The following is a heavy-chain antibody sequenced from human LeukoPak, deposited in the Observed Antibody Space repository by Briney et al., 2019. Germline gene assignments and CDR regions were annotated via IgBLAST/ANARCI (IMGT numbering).Heavy chain of an antibody. CDR1: GGSISSSNYY. CDR2: MYYSGST. J-gene: IGHJ4*02. D-gene: IGHD3-22*01. CDR3: ARVGRDWYDSSGYYYLDY. Sequence: SETLSLTCTVSGGSISSSNYYWGWIRQPPGKGLEWIGNMYYSGSTYYNPSLKSRVTISVDTSKNQFSLKLSSVTAADTAVYYCARVGRDWYDSSGYYYLDYWGQGTLVTVSS. V-gene: IGHV4-39*07.